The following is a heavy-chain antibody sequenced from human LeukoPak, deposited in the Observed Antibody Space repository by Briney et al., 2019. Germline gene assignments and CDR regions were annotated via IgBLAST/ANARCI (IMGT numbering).Heavy chain of an antibody. V-gene: IGHV3-7*01. J-gene: IGHJ4*02. CDR2: TKPDGSAE. Sequence: GGSLRLSCAASGFTLSDYYMSWIRQAPGKGLEWVANTKPDGSAEYYADSVRGRFTTSRENANNFLYLQMNSLRAEDTAVYYCARDDGLNTNFDYWGQGTLVTVSS. CDR3: ARDDGLNTNFDY. D-gene: IGHD5-24*01. CDR1: GFTLSDYY.